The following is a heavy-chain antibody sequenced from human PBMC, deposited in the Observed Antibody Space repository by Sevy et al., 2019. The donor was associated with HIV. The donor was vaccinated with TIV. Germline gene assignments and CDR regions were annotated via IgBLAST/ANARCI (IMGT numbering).Heavy chain of an antibody. CDR2: INSGSTII. CDR1: GFTFSSYN. CDR3: ARDGGYSDYGMDL. Sequence: GRSLRLSCVASGFTFSSYNFNWVRQAPGKGLELISFINSGSTIISHADSVKGRFTISRDSAKKSVYLQMNSLRVEYTAVYYCARDGGYSDYGMDLWGQGTTVTVSS. D-gene: IGHD2-15*01. V-gene: IGHV3-48*01. J-gene: IGHJ6*02.